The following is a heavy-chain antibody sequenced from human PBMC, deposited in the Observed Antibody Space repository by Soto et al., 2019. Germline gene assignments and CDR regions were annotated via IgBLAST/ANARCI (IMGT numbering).Heavy chain of an antibody. CDR3: ARDTQYSSGWAYYYYGMDV. J-gene: IGHJ6*02. Sequence: ASVKVSCKASGYTFTSYGISWVRQAPGQGLEWMGWISAYNGNTNYAQKLQGRVTMTTDTSTSTAYMELRSLRSDDTAVYYCARDTQYSSGWAYYYYGMDVWGQGTTVTVS. D-gene: IGHD6-19*01. V-gene: IGHV1-18*04. CDR2: ISAYNGNT. CDR1: GYTFTSYG.